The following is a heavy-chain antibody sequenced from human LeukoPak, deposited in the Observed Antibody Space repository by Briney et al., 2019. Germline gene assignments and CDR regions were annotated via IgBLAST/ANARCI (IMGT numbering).Heavy chain of an antibody. CDR3: ARRLGYCSGGSCYSLYGMDV. J-gene: IGHJ6*02. D-gene: IGHD2-15*01. V-gene: IGHV1-18*01. Sequence: ASVKVSCKASGYTFTSYGISWVRQAPGQGLEWMGWISAHNGNTNYAQKLQGRVTMTTDTSTSAAYMELRSLRSDDTAVYYCARRLGYCSGGSCYSLYGMDVWGQGTTVTVSS. CDR1: GYTFTSYG. CDR2: ISAHNGNT.